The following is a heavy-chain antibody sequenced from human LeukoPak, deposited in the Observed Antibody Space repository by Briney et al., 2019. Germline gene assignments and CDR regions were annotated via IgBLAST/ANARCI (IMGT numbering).Heavy chain of an antibody. Sequence: GGSLRLSCAASGFTFNSYWISWVRQAPGKGLEWLANINQDGSEKYYVDSVKGRFTISRDNSKNTLYLQMNSLRAEDTAVYYCARDPGVRWLVGFDYWGQGTLVTVSS. V-gene: IGHV3-7*01. CDR3: ARDPGVRWLVGFDY. CDR2: INQDGSEK. CDR1: GFTFNSYW. D-gene: IGHD6-19*01. J-gene: IGHJ4*02.